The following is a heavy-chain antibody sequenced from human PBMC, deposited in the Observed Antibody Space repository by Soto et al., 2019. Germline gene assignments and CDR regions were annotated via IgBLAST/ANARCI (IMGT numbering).Heavy chain of an antibody. CDR3: SRYRGYAGLRFDP. Sequence: QVQLQESGPGLVKPSQTLSLTCTVSGGSISSGDYYWSWIRQPPGKGLEWIGYIYYSGSTYYNPSPKSRVTISVDTSKSQFSLKLSSVTAADTAVSYCSRYRGYAGLRFDPWGQGTLVTVSS. J-gene: IGHJ5*02. D-gene: IGHD5-12*01. CDR2: IYYSGST. V-gene: IGHV4-30-4*01. CDR1: GGSISSGDYY.